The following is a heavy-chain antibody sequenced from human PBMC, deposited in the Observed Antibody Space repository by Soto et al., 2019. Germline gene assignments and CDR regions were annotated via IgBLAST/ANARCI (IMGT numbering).Heavy chain of an antibody. J-gene: IGHJ4*02. CDR2: ISSNGGSI. CDR1: GFTFSSYA. V-gene: IGHV3-64*01. CDR3: ARVSGGGYCSSTSCYADY. D-gene: IGHD2-2*01. Sequence: VQLVESGGGLVQPGGSLRLSCAASGFTFSSYAMHWVRQAPGKGLEYVSAISSNGGSIYYANSVKGRFTISREDSKNTLYLQMGSLIAEDMAVYYCARVSGGGYCSSTSCYADYWGQGTLVTVSS.